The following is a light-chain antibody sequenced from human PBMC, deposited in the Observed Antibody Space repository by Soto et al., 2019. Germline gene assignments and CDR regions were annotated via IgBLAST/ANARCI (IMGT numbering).Light chain of an antibody. Sequence: DILVTQSPGTLSLSPGERATLSCRASQSVSNYLAWYQRKPGQAPRLLIYGASSRATGIPDRFSGSGSGTDFTLTISRLEPEDFAVYYCHQYGGSPQTFGQGTKVDIK. CDR3: HQYGGSPQT. CDR2: GAS. J-gene: IGKJ1*01. CDR1: QSVSNY. V-gene: IGKV3-20*01.